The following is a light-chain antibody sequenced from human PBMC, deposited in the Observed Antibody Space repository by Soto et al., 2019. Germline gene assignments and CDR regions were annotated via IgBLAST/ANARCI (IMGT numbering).Light chain of an antibody. J-gene: IGKJ1*01. Sequence: EIVITQSPATVSVSPGERATLSCRASQSVSSNVAWYQQKRGQAPRLLIYGASARATAIPARFSGSGSGTEFTLTISSLQSEDFAVYYCQQYNNWPRTFGQGTKVDI. V-gene: IGKV3-15*01. CDR3: QQYNNWPRT. CDR1: QSVSSN. CDR2: GAS.